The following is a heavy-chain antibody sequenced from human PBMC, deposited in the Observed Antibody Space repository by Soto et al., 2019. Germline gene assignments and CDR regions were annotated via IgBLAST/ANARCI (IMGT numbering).Heavy chain of an antibody. CDR1: GFTFGIHS. Sequence: EGLLVESGGGLAQPGRSLRLSCTGSGFTFGIHSLSWFRQAPGKGLEWVGFITSLPHGERAEYAASVEGRFIISRDDSKNIAYLQMISLKTEDTAIYFCARHDYFRFDLWGQGTLVTVSS. V-gene: IGHV3-49*03. J-gene: IGHJ3*01. CDR3: ARHDYFRFDL. D-gene: IGHD4-17*01. CDR2: ITSLPHGERA.